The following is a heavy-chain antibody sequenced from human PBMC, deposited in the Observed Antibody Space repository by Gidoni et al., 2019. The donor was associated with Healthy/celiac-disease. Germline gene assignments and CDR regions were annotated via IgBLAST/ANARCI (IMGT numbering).Heavy chain of an antibody. D-gene: IGHD7-27*01. CDR3: ARHAGEGSYYYGMDV. J-gene: IGHJ6*02. CDR1: GGSISSISYY. V-gene: IGHV4-39*01. CDR2: IYYSGST. Sequence: QLQLQESGPGLVKPSETLSLTCTVSGGSISSISYYWGWIRQPPGKGLEWIGSIYYSGSTYYNPSLKSRVTISVDTSKNQFSLKLSSVTAADTAVYYCARHAGEGSYYYGMDVWGQGTTVTVSS.